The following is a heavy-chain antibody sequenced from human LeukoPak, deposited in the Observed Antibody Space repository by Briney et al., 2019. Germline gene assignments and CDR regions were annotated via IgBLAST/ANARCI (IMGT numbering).Heavy chain of an antibody. CDR1: GGSISSRSHY. J-gene: IGHJ4*02. CDR2: IFYSGNT. CDR3: ARATRLLADY. V-gene: IGHV4-39*07. Sequence: SETLSLTCSVSGGSISSRSHYWGWIRQTPGKGLEWIGSIFYSGNTNYNPSLKSRVTISVDTSKNQFSLELYSVTAADTAVYYCARATRLLADYWGQGTLVAVSS. D-gene: IGHD3-3*02.